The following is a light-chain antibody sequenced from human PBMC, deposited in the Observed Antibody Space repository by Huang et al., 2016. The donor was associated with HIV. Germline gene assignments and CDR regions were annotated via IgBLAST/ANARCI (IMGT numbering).Light chain of an antibody. Sequence: DIQITQSPSSLSASVGDRVNITCRASQNINRYSNWYQQRPGEAPKLLIHGAASLQSRIPSRCNGSGSGTDFTLTISSLQPEDSATYYCQQSARTPRTFGQGTKLEI. CDR1: QNINRY. J-gene: IGKJ2*01. V-gene: IGKV1-39*01. CDR3: QQSARTPRT. CDR2: GAA.